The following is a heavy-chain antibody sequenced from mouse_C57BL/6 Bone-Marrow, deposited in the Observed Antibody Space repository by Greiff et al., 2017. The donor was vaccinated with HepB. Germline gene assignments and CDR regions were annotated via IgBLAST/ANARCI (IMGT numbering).Heavy chain of an antibody. CDR1: GYAFSSSW. CDR3: ARSGNYYYFDY. CDR2: IYPGDGDT. J-gene: IGHJ2*01. D-gene: IGHD2-1*01. Sequence: VKLVESGPELVKPGASVKISCKASGYAFSSSWMNWVKQRPGKGLEWIGRIYPGDGDTNYNGKFKGKATLTADKSSSTAYMQLSSLTSEDSAVYFCARSGNYYYFDYWGQGTTLTVSS. V-gene: IGHV1-82*01.